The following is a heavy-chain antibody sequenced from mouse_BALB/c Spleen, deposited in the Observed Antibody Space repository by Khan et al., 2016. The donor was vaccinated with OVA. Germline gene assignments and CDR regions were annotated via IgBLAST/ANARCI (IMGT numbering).Heavy chain of an antibody. CDR3: TRLAYYYDSEGFAY. V-gene: IGHV5-6*01. CDR1: GFTFSTYG. J-gene: IGHJ3*01. D-gene: IGHD1-1*01. Sequence: EVELVESGGDLVKPGGSLKLSCVASGFTFSTYGMSWVRQAPDKRLEWVATVSTGGTYTYYPDSVKGRFTISRDNAKNTLYLQMSGLRSGDTAMFFCTRLAYYYDSEGFAYWGQGTLVTVS. CDR2: VSTGGTYT.